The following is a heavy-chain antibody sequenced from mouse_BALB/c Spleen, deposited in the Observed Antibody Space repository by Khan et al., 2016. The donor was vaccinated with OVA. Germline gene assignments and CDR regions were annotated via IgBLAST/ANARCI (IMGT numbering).Heavy chain of an antibody. CDR1: GFTFSDAW. CDR2: IRSKAINHAT. Sequence: EVKLEESGGGLVQPGRSMKLSCAASGFTFSDAWMYWVRQSPEKGLAWVAEIRSKAINHATYYAESVRGRFTISRDDSHSSVYLQMTNLRTEDTGIYYCTPYYVRYYYSMDYWGQGTSVTVSS. V-gene: IGHV6-6*01. CDR3: TPYYVRYYYSMDY. D-gene: IGHD1-1*01. J-gene: IGHJ4*01.